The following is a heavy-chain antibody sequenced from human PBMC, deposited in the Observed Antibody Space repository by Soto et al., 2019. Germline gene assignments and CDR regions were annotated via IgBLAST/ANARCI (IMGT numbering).Heavy chain of an antibody. J-gene: IGHJ3*02. CDR1: GGYICGYP. V-gene: IGHV4-59*08. CDR3: PTGYPYYYDRSDYHGDDAFDI. Sequence: SETLSLTCAISGGYICGYPWTWIRRPPGKGLEWIGYVYSSGSTNYNPSLKSRVTISVDTSKNQFSLKLSSVTAADTAVYYCPTGYPYYYDRSDYHGDDAFDIWGQGTMVT. CDR2: VYSSGST. D-gene: IGHD3-22*01.